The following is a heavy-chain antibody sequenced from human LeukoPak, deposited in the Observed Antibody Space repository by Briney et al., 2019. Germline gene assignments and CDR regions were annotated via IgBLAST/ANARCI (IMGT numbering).Heavy chain of an antibody. D-gene: IGHD1-1*01. CDR1: GFPFCRLS. CDR2: ISGSGGST. J-gene: IGHJ4*02. V-gene: IGHV3-23*01. CDR3: AKDSTTRYNWNDFDY. Sequence: GSLKLSCCASGFPFCRLSMNRVRQASGKGLEGVPAISGSGGSTYYADSVKGRFTISRDNSKNTLYLQMNSLRAEDTAVYYCAKDSTTRYNWNDFDYWGQGTLVTVSS.